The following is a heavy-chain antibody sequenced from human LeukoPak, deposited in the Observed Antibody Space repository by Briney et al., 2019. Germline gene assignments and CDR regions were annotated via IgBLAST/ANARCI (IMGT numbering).Heavy chain of an antibody. J-gene: IGHJ4*02. V-gene: IGHV3-74*01. CDR1: GFTFSSNY. CDR3: AKDFWSGYFLLSD. D-gene: IGHD3-3*01. CDR2: ISSDGSET. Sequence: GGSLRLSCAASGFTFSSNYMHWVRHAPGKGLVWVSRISSDGSETTYADSVKGRFTISRDNAKNTLLLQMNSLRAEDTAMYYCAKDFWSGYFLLSDWGQGTLVTVSS.